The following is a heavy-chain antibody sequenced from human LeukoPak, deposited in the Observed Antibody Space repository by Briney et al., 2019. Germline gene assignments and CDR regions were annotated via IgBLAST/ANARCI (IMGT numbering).Heavy chain of an antibody. CDR3: ARVLCTGGSCYSFFDY. J-gene: IGHJ4*02. CDR1: GYTFTSYY. V-gene: IGHV1-46*01. D-gene: IGHD2-15*01. CDR2: INPSGGSS. Sequence: GASVKVSFKASGYTFTSYYMHWVRQAPGQGLEWVGIINPSGGSSNYAQKFQGRVTMTRDTSTSTVYMELSSLRSEDTAVYYCARVLCTGGSCYSFFDYWGQGTLVTVSS.